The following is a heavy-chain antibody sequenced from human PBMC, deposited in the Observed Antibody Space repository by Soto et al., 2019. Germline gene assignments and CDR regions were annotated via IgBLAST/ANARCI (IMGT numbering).Heavy chain of an antibody. Sequence: EVQLLESGGGLVQPGGSLRLSCAASGFTFSSYAMSWVRQAPGKGLEWVSAISSSRGNTYYADSVKGRFTISRDNSKNTLYLQMNSLRPEDTAVYYCAKDGQYIAAAGKFDYWGQGTLVTVSS. CDR2: ISSSRGNT. D-gene: IGHD6-13*01. CDR3: AKDGQYIAAAGKFDY. V-gene: IGHV3-23*01. J-gene: IGHJ4*02. CDR1: GFTFSSYA.